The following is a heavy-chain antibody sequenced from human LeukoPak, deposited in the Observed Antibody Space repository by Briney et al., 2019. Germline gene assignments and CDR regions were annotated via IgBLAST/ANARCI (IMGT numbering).Heavy chain of an antibody. D-gene: IGHD1-1*01. CDR3: ASHISPYTWYDY. CDR1: GASLSSYF. J-gene: IGHJ4*02. V-gene: IGHV4-4*09. Sequence: SETLSFTCSVSGASLSSYFWSWIRQSPGKGLEWIGYIAPGGSTNYNPSLKSRVAMSVDTSKSQFSLNVISVTAADTAVYYCASHISPYTWYDYWGQGTLVTVSS. CDR2: IAPGGST.